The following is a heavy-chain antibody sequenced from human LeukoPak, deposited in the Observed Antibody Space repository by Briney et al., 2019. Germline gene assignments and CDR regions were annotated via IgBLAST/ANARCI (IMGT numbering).Heavy chain of an antibody. D-gene: IGHD5-18*01. CDR3: ARDVSYGSFDY. J-gene: IGHJ4*02. Sequence: GGSLRLSCAASGFTFDDYGMNWVRQAPGKGLEWVSGINWNGGSTGYADSVKGRFTISRDNAKNSLYLQMNSLRAEDTALYYCARDVSYGSFDYWGQGTLVTVSS. V-gene: IGHV3-20*04. CDR2: INWNGGST. CDR1: GFTFDDYG.